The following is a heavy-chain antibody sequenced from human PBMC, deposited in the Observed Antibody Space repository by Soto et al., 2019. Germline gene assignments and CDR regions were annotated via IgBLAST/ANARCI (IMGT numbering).Heavy chain of an antibody. CDR3: VRDQYQGYDFWSGYSIFDY. CDR1: GGSISSYY. CDR2: IYYSGST. Sequence: PSETLSLTCTVSGGSISSYYWSWIRQPPGKGLEWIGYIYYSGSTNYNPSLKSRVTISVDTSKNQFSLKLSSVTAEDTALYYCVRDQYQGYDFWSGYSIFDYWGQGTLVTVSS. J-gene: IGHJ4*02. D-gene: IGHD3-3*01. V-gene: IGHV4-59*01.